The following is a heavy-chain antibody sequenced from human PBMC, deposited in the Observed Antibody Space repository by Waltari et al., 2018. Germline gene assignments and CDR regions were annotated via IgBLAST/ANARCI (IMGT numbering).Heavy chain of an antibody. J-gene: IGHJ4*02. CDR2: ISYDGNNK. CDR3: ARGATITLFAEVTDFDS. Sequence: QVHLVESGGGVVQPGGSLRLSCAASGFTFSTCSMHWVRQAPGKGLGWVEVISYDGNNKYYAASVKGRFTISRDNSKNTVFLQMNSLRADDTAVYYCARGATITLFAEVTDFDSWGQGTLVAVSS. CDR1: GFTFSTCS. D-gene: IGHD3-3*01. V-gene: IGHV3-30-3*01.